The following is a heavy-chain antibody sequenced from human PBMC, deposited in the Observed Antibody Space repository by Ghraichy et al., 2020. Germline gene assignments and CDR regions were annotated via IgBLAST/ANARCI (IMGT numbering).Heavy chain of an antibody. CDR2: IIPIFGTA. V-gene: IGHV1-69*13. CDR3: ARDRVRCTNGVCYSFDY. D-gene: IGHD2-8*01. Sequence: SVKVSCKASGGTFSSYAISWVRQAPGQGLEWMGGIIPIFGTANYAQKFQGRVTITADESTSTAYMELSSLRSEDTAVYYCARDRVRCTNGVCYSFDYWGQGTLVTVSS. CDR1: GGTFSSYA. J-gene: IGHJ4*02.